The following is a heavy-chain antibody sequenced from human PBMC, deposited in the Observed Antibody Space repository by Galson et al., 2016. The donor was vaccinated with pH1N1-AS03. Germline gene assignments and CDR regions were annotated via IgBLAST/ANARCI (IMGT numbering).Heavy chain of an antibody. CDR1: GLSLNTRGMC. CDR3: ARTHCFSRVTGRAGDSFDM. J-gene: IGHJ3*02. Sequence: PALVKPTQTLTLTCTFSGLSLNTRGMCLSWVRQPPGKAPEWLALLDWADDTYYNTPLQTRLTLSKETARNQVVLTMTDMDPEDTATYYCARTHCFSRVTGRAGDSFDMWGPGTKVTVSS. CDR2: LDWADDT. D-gene: IGHD1-1*01. V-gene: IGHV2-70*20.